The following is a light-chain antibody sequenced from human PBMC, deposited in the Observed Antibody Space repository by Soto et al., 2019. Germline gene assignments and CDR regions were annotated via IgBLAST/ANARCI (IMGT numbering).Light chain of an antibody. J-gene: IGKJ4*01. CDR2: LGS. CDR1: QSLLHSNGYNC. Sequence: DIVMTQSPVSLPVTPGEPASISCRSSQSLLHSNGYNCLDWYLQKPGQSPQLLIYLGSNRASGVPDRFSGSGSGTDFTLKISRVEAEDVGLYYCMQALQTPLTFGGGTKVEIK. V-gene: IGKV2-28*01. CDR3: MQALQTPLT.